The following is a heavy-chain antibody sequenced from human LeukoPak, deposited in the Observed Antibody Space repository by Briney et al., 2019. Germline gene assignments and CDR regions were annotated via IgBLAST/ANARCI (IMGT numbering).Heavy chain of an antibody. V-gene: IGHV4-59*01. Sequence: SETLSLTCTVSGGSISSYYWSWIRQPPGKGLEWIGYIYYSGTTNYNSSLESRVTISVDTSKNQFFLKLNSVTAADTAVYYCARDRITMVRGALRYYGMDVWGQGTTVTVSS. CDR2: IYYSGTT. CDR3: ARDRITMVRGALRYYGMDV. CDR1: GGSISSYY. J-gene: IGHJ6*02. D-gene: IGHD3-10*01.